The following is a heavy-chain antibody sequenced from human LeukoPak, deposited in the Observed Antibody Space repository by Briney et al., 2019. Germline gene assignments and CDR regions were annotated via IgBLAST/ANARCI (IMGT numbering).Heavy chain of an antibody. CDR2: ISGSGGST. CDR1: GFTFSSYA. D-gene: IGHD4/OR15-4a*01. Sequence: GGSLRLSCAASGFTFSSYAMSWVRQAPGKGLEWVSAISGSGGSTYYADSVKGRFTISRDNAKNSLYLQMNSLRAEDTAVYYCARAGVDYIDYYGMDVWGQGTTVTVSS. CDR3: ARAGVDYIDYYGMDV. V-gene: IGHV3-23*01. J-gene: IGHJ6*02.